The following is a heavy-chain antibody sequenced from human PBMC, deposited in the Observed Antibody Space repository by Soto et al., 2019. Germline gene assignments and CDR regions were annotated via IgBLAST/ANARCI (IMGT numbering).Heavy chain of an antibody. Sequence: CPTVVNPTQTVTLTCTFSGFSLSTSVVGVGWIRQPPGKALEWLALIYWDDDKRYSPSLKSRRTITKDTSKNQVVLTMTNMDPADTSTYYCAHRLYGSSTSCPNGNWSDPWGEGTLVTVST. D-gene: IGHD2-2*01. CDR2: IYWDDDK. J-gene: IGHJ5*02. CDR3: AHRLYGSSTSCPNGNWSDP. CDR1: GFSLSTSVVG. V-gene: IGHV2-5*02.